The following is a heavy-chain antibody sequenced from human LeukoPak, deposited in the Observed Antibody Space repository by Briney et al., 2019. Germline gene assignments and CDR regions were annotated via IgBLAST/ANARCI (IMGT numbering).Heavy chain of an antibody. Sequence: TGGSLTLSCAASGFTFRDYTMDWVRRAPGKGLEWVSSIGGSYADGRAYYADSVKGRFTISRDNSKNTLYLQMNSLRAEDTAVYYCARAPIVVVPAAIDYWGQGTLVTVSS. D-gene: IGHD2-2*01. V-gene: IGHV3-23*01. J-gene: IGHJ4*02. CDR3: ARAPIVVVPAAIDY. CDR1: GFTFRDYT. CDR2: IGGSYADGRA.